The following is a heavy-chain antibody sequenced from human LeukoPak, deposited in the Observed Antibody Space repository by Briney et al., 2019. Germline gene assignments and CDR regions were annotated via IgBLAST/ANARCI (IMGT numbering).Heavy chain of an antibody. CDR1: VYTSTGSY. V-gene: IGHV1-2*02. D-gene: IGHD1-26*01. CDR2: INPNSGGT. CDR3: ARDQGELTFYY. Sequence: ASVKVSRKAPVYTSTGSYIHLVRQAPGQGLGWMGWINPNSGGTNYAQKFQGRVTMTRDTSISTAYMELSRLRSDDAAVYYCARDQGELTFYYWGQGNLVTVSS. J-gene: IGHJ4*02.